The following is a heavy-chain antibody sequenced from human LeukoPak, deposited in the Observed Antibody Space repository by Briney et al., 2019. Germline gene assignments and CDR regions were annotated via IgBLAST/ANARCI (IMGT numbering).Heavy chain of an antibody. Sequence: GGSLRLSCAASGFTFSTYGMHWVRQAPGKGLEGVAFIWNDGSNKYYAGSVKGRFTISRGNSKNTLYLQMNSLRAEDTAVYYCARNSYYEYYFDYWGQGTLVTVSS. J-gene: IGHJ4*02. CDR3: ARNSYYEYYFDY. D-gene: IGHD5-12*01. CDR1: GFTFSTYG. CDR2: IWNDGSNK. V-gene: IGHV3-33*01.